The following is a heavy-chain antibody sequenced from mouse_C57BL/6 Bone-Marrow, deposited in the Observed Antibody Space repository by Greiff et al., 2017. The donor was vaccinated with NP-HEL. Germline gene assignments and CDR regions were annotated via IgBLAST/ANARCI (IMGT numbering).Heavy chain of an antibody. CDR2: IYPGNSDT. CDR1: GYTFTSYW. CDR3: TRRSIRGYYAMDY. Sequence: EVKVVESGTVLARPGASVKMSCKTSGYTFTSYWMHWVKQRPGQGLEWIGAIYPGNSDTSYNQKFKGKAKLTAVTSASTAYMELSSLTNEDSAVYYCTRRSIRGYYAMDYWGQGTSVTVSS. V-gene: IGHV1-5*01. J-gene: IGHJ4*01. D-gene: IGHD2-10*02.